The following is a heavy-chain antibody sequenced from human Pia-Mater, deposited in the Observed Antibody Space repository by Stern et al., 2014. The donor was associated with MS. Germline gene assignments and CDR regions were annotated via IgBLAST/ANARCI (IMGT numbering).Heavy chain of an antibody. CDR1: GGSIRSDDYY. V-gene: IGHV4-30-4*01. D-gene: IGHD3-9*01. Sequence: QVQLQESGPGLVKPSQTLSLTCTVSGGSIRSDDYYWTWIRQPTGKGLEWIGYIYYSGNTYYNPSLRGRVTISVDTSKNQFSLKLSSVTDADTAVYYCARTDILLIDHWGQGTRVTVSS. CDR2: IYYSGNT. CDR3: ARTDILLIDH. J-gene: IGHJ5*02.